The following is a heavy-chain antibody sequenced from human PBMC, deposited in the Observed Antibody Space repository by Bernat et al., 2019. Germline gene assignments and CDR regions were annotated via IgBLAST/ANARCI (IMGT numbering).Heavy chain of an antibody. Sequence: EVQLLESGGGLVQPGGSLRLSCAASGFTFSSYAMSWVRQAPGKGLEWVAVISGSGGSKYYAGSVTGRFTITRDNSKNTLYLQMNSLRAEDTAVYYCAKGGAGSLTYYYYYYMDVWGKGTTVTVSS. J-gene: IGHJ6*03. CDR2: ISGSGGSK. V-gene: IGHV3-23*01. CDR1: GFTFSSYA. CDR3: AKGGAGSLTYYYYYYMDV. D-gene: IGHD6-19*01.